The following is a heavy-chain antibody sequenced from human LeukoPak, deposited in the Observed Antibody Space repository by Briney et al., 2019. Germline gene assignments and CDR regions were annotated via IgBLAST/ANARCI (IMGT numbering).Heavy chain of an antibody. CDR3: VKGGRGYSYGPPMGY. V-gene: IGHV3-64D*06. CDR1: GFTFSSYA. J-gene: IGHJ4*02. D-gene: IGHD5-18*01. CDR2: ISSNGGST. Sequence: EGSLRLSCSASGFTFSSYAMHWVRQAPGKGLEYVSAISSNGGSTYYADSVKGRFTISRDNSKNTLYLQMSSLRAEDTAVYYCVKGGRGYSYGPPMGYWGQGTLVTVSS.